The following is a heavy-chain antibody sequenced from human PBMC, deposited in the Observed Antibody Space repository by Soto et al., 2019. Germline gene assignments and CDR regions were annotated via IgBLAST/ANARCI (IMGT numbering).Heavy chain of an antibody. J-gene: IGHJ6*02. CDR3: AREGYSSGYYYYYGMDV. D-gene: IGHD3-22*01. CDR1: GGSLSSYC. V-gene: IGHV4-59*01. CDR2: IYYSGST. Sequence: SSETLCLTCTVAGGSLSSYCWSWIRPPPGKGLEWIGYIYYSGSTNYNPSLKSRVTISVDTSKNQFSLKLSSVTAADTAVYYCAREGYSSGYYYYYGMDVWGQGTTVTVSS.